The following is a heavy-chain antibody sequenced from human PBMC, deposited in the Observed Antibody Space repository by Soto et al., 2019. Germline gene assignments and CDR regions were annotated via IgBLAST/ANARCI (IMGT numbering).Heavy chain of an antibody. CDR2: IIPILGIA. D-gene: IGHD6-19*01. CDR3: ARDPGWIAVAGTSFDY. CDR1: GGTFSSYT. V-gene: IGHV1-69*08. Sequence: QVQLVQSGAEVKKPGSSVKVSCKASGGTFSSYTISWVRQAPGQGLEWMGRIIPILGIANYAQKFQGRVTITADKSTSTAYMELSSLRSEDTAVYYCARDPGWIAVAGTSFDYWGQGTLVTVSS. J-gene: IGHJ4*02.